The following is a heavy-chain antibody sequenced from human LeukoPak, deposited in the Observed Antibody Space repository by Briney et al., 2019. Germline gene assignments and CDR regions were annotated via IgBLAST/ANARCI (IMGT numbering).Heavy chain of an antibody. CDR1: GFTFSGSA. CDR2: IRSKANSYAT. V-gene: IGHV3-73*01. D-gene: IGHD1-26*01. CDR3: TRRYSGSYPHAFDI. Sequence: GGSLKLSCAASGFTFSGSAMHWVRQASGKGLEWVCRIRSKANSYATAYAASVKGRFTISRDDSKNTAYLQMNSLKTEDTAVYYCTRRYSGSYPHAFDIWGQGTMVTVSS. J-gene: IGHJ3*02.